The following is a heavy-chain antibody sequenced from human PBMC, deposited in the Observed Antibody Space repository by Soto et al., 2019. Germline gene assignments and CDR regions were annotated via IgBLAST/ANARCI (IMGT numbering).Heavy chain of an antibody. J-gene: IGHJ6*02. D-gene: IGHD6-19*01. CDR1: GFTFSSYG. CDR2: IWYDGSNK. V-gene: IGHV3-33*01. CDR3: ARAGPKSESSGWRRYYYYGMDV. Sequence: GGSLRLSCAASGFTFSSYGMHWVRQAPGKGLEWVAVIWYDGSNKYYADSVKGRFTISRDNSKNTLYLQMNSLRAEDTAVYYCARAGPKSESSGWRRYYYYGMDVWGQGTTVTVSS.